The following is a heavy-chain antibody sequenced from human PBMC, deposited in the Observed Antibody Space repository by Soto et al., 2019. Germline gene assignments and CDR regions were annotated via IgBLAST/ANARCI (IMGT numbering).Heavy chain of an antibody. V-gene: IGHV4-4*02. J-gene: IGHJ6*02. CDR1: GGSIRGHYW. CDR2: TYHGGAT. D-gene: IGHD1-1*01. CDR3: AHQTISYTLDV. Sequence: SETLSLTCAVSGGSIRGHYWWSWVRQTPEKGPEWIGETYHGGATYYNPSLKSRATISTDASKNQLSLKLSSVTAADTAIYYCAHQTISYTLDVWGQGTQVTVSS.